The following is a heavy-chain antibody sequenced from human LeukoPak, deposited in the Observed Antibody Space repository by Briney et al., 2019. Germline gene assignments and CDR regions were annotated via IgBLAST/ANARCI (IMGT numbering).Heavy chain of an antibody. CDR2: IWYDGSNK. J-gene: IGHJ4*02. D-gene: IGHD5-24*01. CDR3: AKGRDGYSLDY. CDR1: GFTFSSYG. Sequence: GRSLRLSCAASGFTFSSYGMHWVRQAPGKGLEWVAVIWYDGSNKYYADSVKGRFTISRDNSKNTLYLQMNSLRAEDTAVYYCAKGRDGYSLDYWGQGTLVTVSS. V-gene: IGHV3-33*06.